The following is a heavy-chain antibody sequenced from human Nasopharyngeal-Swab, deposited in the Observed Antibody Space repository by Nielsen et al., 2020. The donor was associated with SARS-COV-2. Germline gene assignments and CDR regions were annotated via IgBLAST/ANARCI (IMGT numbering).Heavy chain of an antibody. CDR3: AKDPSAYDYVWGSSRYRGYFDY. D-gene: IGHD3-16*02. V-gene: IGHV3-23*01. CDR1: GFTFSSYA. Sequence: GGSLRLSCAASGFTFSSYAMSWVRQAPGKGLEWVSAISGSGGSTYYADCVKGRFTISRDNSKNTLYLQMNSLRAEDTAVYYCAKDPSAYDYVWGSSRYRGYFDYWGQGTLVTVSS. J-gene: IGHJ4*02. CDR2: ISGSGGST.